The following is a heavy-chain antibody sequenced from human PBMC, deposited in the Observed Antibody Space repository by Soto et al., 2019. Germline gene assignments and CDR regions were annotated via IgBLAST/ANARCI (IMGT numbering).Heavy chain of an antibody. CDR3: VESSGYPTGNWFDP. J-gene: IGHJ5*02. Sequence: SVNVTCKASGGTFSSYAMSWVRQAPGQGREGVGGIIPIFCTGNYVQKFQGRATITAHESTNKAYIDPSGLPSDRTAGCLLVESSGYPTGNWFDPWGQGTLVTVSS. CDR2: IIPIFCTG. V-gene: IGHV1-69*13. CDR1: GGTFSSYA. D-gene: IGHD3-22*01.